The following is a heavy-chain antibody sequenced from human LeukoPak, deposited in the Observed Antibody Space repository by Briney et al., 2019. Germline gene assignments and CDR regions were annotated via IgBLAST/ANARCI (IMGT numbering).Heavy chain of an antibody. J-gene: IGHJ4*02. V-gene: IGHV3-7*01. D-gene: IGHD3-10*01. CDR1: GFTFSSYA. Sequence: GGSLRLSCAASGFTFSSYAMSWVRQAPGKGLEWVANIKQDGSEKYYVDSVKGRFTISRDNAKNSLYLQMNSLRAEDTAVYYCARDSGIRPLDYWGQGTLVTVSS. CDR3: ARDSGIRPLDY. CDR2: IKQDGSEK.